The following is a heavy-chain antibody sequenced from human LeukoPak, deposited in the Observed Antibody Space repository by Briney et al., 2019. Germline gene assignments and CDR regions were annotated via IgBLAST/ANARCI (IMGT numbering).Heavy chain of an antibody. Sequence: PSETLSLTCSVSGGSIGSSSYFWGWIRQPPGKGLEWIGSVYHSGITYYNPSLKSRVTISVDTSKNHFSLKLSSVTAADTAVYFCARLSGPPYYDILTGPWFDYWGQGTLVTVSS. CDR1: GGSIGSSSYF. V-gene: IGHV4-39*01. D-gene: IGHD3-9*01. J-gene: IGHJ4*02. CDR3: ARLSGPPYYDILTGPWFDY. CDR2: VYHSGIT.